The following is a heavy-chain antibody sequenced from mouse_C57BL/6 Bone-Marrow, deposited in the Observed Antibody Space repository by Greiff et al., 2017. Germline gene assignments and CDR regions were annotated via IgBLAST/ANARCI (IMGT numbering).Heavy chain of an antibody. CDR3: TGVLRWAWFAY. J-gene: IGHJ3*01. Sequence: EVKLMESGGGLVQPGGSMKLSCAASGFTFSDAWMDWVRQSPEKGLEWVAEIRNKANNHATYYAESVKGRFTTSRDDSKSSVYLQMNSLRAEDTGIYYCTGVLRWAWFAYWGQGTLVTVSA. V-gene: IGHV6-6*01. CDR2: IRNKANNHAT. CDR1: GFTFSDAW. D-gene: IGHD1-1*01.